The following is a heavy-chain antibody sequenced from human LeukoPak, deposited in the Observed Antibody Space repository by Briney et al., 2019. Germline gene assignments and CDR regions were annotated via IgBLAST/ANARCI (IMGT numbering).Heavy chain of an antibody. V-gene: IGHV4-39*07. J-gene: IGHJ4*02. D-gene: IGHD3-9*01. CDR3: ARNPTYYDILTEA. CDR1: GGSISSSSYY. CDR2: IYYSGST. Sequence: SETLSLTCTVSGGSISSSSYYWGWIRQPPGKGLEWIGSIYYSGSTYYNPSLKSRVTISVDTSKNQFSLKLSSVTAADTAVYYCARNPTYYDILTEAWGQGTLVTVSS.